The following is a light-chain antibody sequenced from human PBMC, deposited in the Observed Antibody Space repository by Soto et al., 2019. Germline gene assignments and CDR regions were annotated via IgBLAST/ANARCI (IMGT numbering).Light chain of an antibody. J-gene: IGKJ1*01. Sequence: DIQMTQSPSTLSASVGARVPITCRASQSISSWLAWYQQKPGKAPKLLIYDASSLETGVPSRFSGSGSGTEFTLTISSLQPDDFATYYCQHYNSYGTFGQGTKVDIK. CDR2: DAS. V-gene: IGKV1-5*01. CDR3: QHYNSYGT. CDR1: QSISSW.